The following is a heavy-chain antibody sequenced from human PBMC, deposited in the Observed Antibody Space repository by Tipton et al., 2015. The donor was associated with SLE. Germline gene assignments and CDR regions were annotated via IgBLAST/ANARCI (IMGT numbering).Heavy chain of an antibody. J-gene: IGHJ4*02. CDR1: GGSISNYY. V-gene: IGHV4-4*08. D-gene: IGHD2-8*02. Sequence: TLSLTCTVSGGSISNYYWSWIRQSPGKGLEWIGYISISGSTGYNPSLKSRLTMSVDMSKSQFSLKLTSVTAADTAVYYCARSSGYCSGNSCSTALDHWGLGTLVTVSS. CDR3: ARSSGYCSGNSCSTALDH. CDR2: ISISGST.